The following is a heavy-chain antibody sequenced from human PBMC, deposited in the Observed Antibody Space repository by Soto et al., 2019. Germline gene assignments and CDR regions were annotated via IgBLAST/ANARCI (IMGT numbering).Heavy chain of an antibody. Sequence: PSETLSLTCAVSGGSISSGGYSWSWIRQPPGKGLEWIGYIYHGGSTYYNPSLKSRVTISVDRSKNQFSLKLSSVTAADTAVYYCARAAGGFYYDSSGYFDSWGQGTLVTVSS. CDR1: GGSISSGGYS. J-gene: IGHJ4*02. D-gene: IGHD3-22*01. V-gene: IGHV4-30-2*01. CDR3: ARAAGGFYYDSSGYFDS. CDR2: IYHGGST.